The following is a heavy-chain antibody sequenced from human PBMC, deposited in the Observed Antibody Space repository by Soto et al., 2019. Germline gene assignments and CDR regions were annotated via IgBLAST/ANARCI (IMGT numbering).Heavy chain of an antibody. CDR2: IKQDGSEK. V-gene: IGHV3-7*03. CDR1: GFTFSSYW. CDR3: ARDPAVVVVPAAMVDY. D-gene: IGHD2-2*01. Sequence: GGSLRLSCAASGFTFSSYWMSWVRQAPGKGLEWVANIKQDGSEKYYVDSVKGRFTISRDNAKNSLYLQMNSLRAEDMAVYYCARDPAVVVVPAAMVDYWGQGTMVTVSS. J-gene: IGHJ4*02.